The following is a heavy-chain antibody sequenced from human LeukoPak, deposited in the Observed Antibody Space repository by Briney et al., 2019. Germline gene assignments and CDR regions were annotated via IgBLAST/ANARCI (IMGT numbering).Heavy chain of an antibody. D-gene: IGHD3-3*01. J-gene: IGHJ4*02. CDR2: IYYSGST. CDR1: GGSISSYY. CDR3: ARSFAGGSGYSYFDY. V-gene: IGHV4-59*08. Sequence: PSETLSLTCTVSGGSISSYYWSWLRQPPGKGLEWIGYIYYSGSTNYNPSLESRVTISLGTSKNQFSLKLSSVTAADTAVYYCARSFAGGSGYSYFDYWGQGTLVTVSS.